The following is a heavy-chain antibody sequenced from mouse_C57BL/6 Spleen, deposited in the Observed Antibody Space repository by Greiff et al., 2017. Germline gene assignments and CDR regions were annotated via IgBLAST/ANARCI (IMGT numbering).Heavy chain of an antibody. CDR2: ILPGSGST. J-gene: IGHJ4*01. D-gene: IGHD1-1*01. CDR3: ARAITTVVATDYAMDY. V-gene: IGHV1-9*01. Sequence: QVQLQQSGAELMKPGASVKLSCKATGYTFTGYWIEWVKQRPGHGLEWIGEILPGSGSTNYNEKFKGKATFTADRSSNTAYMQLSSLTTEDSAIYYCARAITTVVATDYAMDYWGQGTSVTVSS. CDR1: GYTFTGYW.